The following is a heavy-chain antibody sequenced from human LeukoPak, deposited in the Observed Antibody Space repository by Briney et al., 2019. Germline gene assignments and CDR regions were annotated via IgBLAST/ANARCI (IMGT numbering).Heavy chain of an antibody. CDR1: GFTFSSYA. Sequence: GGSLRLSCAASGFTFSSYAMSWVRQAPGKVLELVSAISGSGGSTYYADSVEGRFTISRDNSKNTVYLKMNSLRAEDTAVYYCAKTVLRFLEWYPDQDYWGQGTLVTVSS. V-gene: IGHV3-23*01. CDR3: AKTVLRFLEWYPDQDY. CDR2: ISGSGGST. D-gene: IGHD3-3*01. J-gene: IGHJ4*02.